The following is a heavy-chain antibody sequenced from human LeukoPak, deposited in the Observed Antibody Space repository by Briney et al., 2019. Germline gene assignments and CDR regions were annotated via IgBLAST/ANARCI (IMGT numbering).Heavy chain of an antibody. CDR2: ISSSSSTI. J-gene: IGHJ4*02. Sequence: GGSLRLSCAASGFIFASYNMNWVRQAPGKGLEWVSYISSSSSTIYYADSVKGRFTISRDNSKNTLYLQMNSLRAEDTAVYYCAKDSVVYDFWSGSTYDYWGQGTLVTVSS. CDR1: GFIFASYN. CDR3: AKDSVVYDFWSGSTYDY. V-gene: IGHV3-48*01. D-gene: IGHD3-3*01.